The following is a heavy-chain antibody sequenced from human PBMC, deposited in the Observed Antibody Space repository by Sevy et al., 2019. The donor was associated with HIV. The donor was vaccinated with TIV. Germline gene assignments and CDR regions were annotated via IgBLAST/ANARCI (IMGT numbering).Heavy chain of an antibody. J-gene: IGHJ4*02. V-gene: IGHV4-61*02. CDR1: GGSISSGTYY. CDR2: IYTSGIT. CDR3: ARYYYGSGKYYFNY. Sequence: SETLSLTCTVSGGSISSGTYYWSWIRQPAGKGLEWIGRIYTSGITNYNPSLKSRVTISLDTSKNQFSLNLSSVTAADTAVYYCARYYYGSGKYYFNYWGQGTLVTVSS. D-gene: IGHD3-10*01.